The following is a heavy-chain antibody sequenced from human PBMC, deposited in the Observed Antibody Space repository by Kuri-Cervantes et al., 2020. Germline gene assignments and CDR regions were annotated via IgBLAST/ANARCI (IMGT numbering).Heavy chain of an antibody. CDR3: ARLSWGEVFFDY. CDR2: IYYSGST. Sequence: SETLSLTCTVSGGSISSYYWSWIRQPPGKGLEWIGYIYYSGSTYYNPSLKSRVTISVDTSKNQFSLKLSSVTAADTAVYYCARLSWGEVFFDYWGQGTLVTVSS. J-gene: IGHJ4*02. V-gene: IGHV4-59*04. D-gene: IGHD7-27*01. CDR1: GGSISSYY.